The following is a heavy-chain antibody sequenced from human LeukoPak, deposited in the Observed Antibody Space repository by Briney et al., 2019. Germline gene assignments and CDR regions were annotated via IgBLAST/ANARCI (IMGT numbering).Heavy chain of an antibody. V-gene: IGHV3-23*01. D-gene: IGHD3-10*01. CDR1: GFTFSSYA. J-gene: IGHJ4*02. CDR3: AKDQITMVRGVIRSAPFDY. Sequence: GSLRLSCAASGFTFSSYAMSWVRQAPGEGLEWVSAISGSGGSTYYADSVKGRFTISRDNSKNTLYLQMNSLRAEDTAVYYCAKDQITMVRGVIRSAPFDYWGQGTLVTVSS. CDR2: ISGSGGST.